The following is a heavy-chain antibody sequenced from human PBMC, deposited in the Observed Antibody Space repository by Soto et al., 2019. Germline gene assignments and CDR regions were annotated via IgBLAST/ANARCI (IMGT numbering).Heavy chain of an antibody. CDR3: ARDPAGSTRPYYYGMDV. D-gene: IGHD2-2*01. J-gene: IGHJ6*02. Sequence: GGSLRLSCAASGFTFNTYSMNWVRQAPGKGLEWVSFISSRNSFIYYADSVRGRFTISRDNAKDSVFLQMNSLRVEDTAVYYCARDPAGSTRPYYYGMDVWGQGTTVPVSS. V-gene: IGHV3-21*01. CDR1: GFTFNTYS. CDR2: ISSRNSFI.